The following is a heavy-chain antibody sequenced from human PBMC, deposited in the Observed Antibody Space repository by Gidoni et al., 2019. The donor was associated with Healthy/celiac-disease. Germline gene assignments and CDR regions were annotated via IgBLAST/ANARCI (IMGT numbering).Heavy chain of an antibody. CDR2: ISGSGGST. V-gene: IGHV3-23*01. Sequence: CSYAMSWVRQAPGKGLEWVSAISGSGGSTYYADSVKGRFTISRDNSKNTLYLQMNSLRAEDTAVYYCAKDGRVPRPFDYWGQGTLVTVSS. D-gene: IGHD1-1*01. CDR3: AKDGRVPRPFDY. J-gene: IGHJ4*02. CDR1: CSYA.